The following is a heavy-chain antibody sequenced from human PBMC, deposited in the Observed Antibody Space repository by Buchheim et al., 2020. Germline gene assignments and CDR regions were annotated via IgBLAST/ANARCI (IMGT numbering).Heavy chain of an antibody. CDR3: AKPTSNSYGNYYYYGMDV. V-gene: IGHV3-23*01. CDR1: GFTFSTYA. J-gene: IGHJ6*02. CDR2: FSDGDSST. D-gene: IGHD3-10*01. Sequence: EVQLLESGGDLVQPGGSLRLSCAASGFTFSTYAMSWVRQAPGKGLEWVSSFSDGDSSTHYADSVKGRFTISRDNSKSTLYLQMNSLRAEDTAVYYCAKPTSNSYGNYYYYGMDVWGQGTT.